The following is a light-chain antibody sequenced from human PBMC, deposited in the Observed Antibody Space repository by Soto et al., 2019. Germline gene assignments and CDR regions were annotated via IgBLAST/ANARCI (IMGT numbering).Light chain of an antibody. J-gene: IGKJ1*01. Sequence: EIVLTQSPGTLSLSPGERATLSCRASQSVSSIFLAWYQHKPGQAPRLLIYGASTRATCIPDRFSGSGSGTDFILTISRLEPEDFAVYYCQQYGSSPRTFGHGTRVEIK. V-gene: IGKV3-20*01. CDR1: QSVSSIF. CDR2: GAS. CDR3: QQYGSSPRT.